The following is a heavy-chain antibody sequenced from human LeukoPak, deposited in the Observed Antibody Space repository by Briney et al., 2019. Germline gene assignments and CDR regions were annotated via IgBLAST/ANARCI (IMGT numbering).Heavy chain of an antibody. CDR2: ISYDGSNK. CDR3: ARDGQWETEHYFDY. CDR1: EFTFSSYS. J-gene: IGHJ4*02. D-gene: IGHD1-26*01. V-gene: IGHV3-30*03. Sequence: GGSLRLSCAAPEFTFSSYSMNWVRQAPGKGLEWVAVISYDGSNKYYADSVKGRFTISRDNSKNTLYLQMNSLRAEDTAVYYCARDGQWETEHYFDYWGQGTLVTVSS.